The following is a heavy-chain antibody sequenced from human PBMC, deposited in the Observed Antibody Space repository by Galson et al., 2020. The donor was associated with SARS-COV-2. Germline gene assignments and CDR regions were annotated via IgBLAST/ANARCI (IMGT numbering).Heavy chain of an antibody. CDR2: LHSGGGT. CDR3: ARDLLNAFDV. V-gene: IGHV3-53*05. J-gene: IGHJ3*01. Sequence: GGSLRLSCAASGFIVSGHYMSWVRRAPGKGLEWVSVLHSGGGTYYADSVKGRFTVSRDNSKNTLYLQMNSLRPDDTAVYYCARDLLNAFDVWGQGTMVTVSS. CDR1: GFIVSGHY.